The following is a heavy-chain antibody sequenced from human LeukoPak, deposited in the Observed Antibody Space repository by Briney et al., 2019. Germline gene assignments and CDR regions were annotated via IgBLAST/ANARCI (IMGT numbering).Heavy chain of an antibody. J-gene: IGHJ4*02. Sequence: PGGSLRLSCAASGFTFSDYYMSWIRQAPGKGLEWVSYISSSGSTIYYAYSVKGRFTISRDNAKNSPNLQMNSQRAEDTAVYYCARGAYDRSGYYPQDYWGQGTLVTVSS. D-gene: IGHD3-22*01. CDR3: ARGAYDRSGYYPQDY. V-gene: IGHV3-11*04. CDR2: ISSSGSTI. CDR1: GFTFSDYY.